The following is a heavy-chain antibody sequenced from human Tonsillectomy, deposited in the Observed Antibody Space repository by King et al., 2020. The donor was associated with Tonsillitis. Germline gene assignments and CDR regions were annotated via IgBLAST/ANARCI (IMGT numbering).Heavy chain of an antibody. D-gene: IGHD3-3*01. Sequence: VQLVESGGGLGQPGGPLRLSCAPSGFTFIGFPMTWVRRAPGKGGGWVSRIIDSAGCTYNADPVNARFTISKDNSKNTLYLQVNGLRAEDTAVYYCAKLLRSGYHLYYMDVWGKGTTVTVSS. V-gene: IGHV3-23*04. J-gene: IGHJ6*03. CDR3: AKLLRSGYHLYYMDV. CDR2: IIDSAGCT. CDR1: GFTFIGFP.